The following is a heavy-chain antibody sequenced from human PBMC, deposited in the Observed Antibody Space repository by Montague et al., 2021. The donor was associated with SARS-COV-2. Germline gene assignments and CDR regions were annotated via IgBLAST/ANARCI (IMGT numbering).Heavy chain of an antibody. CDR2: ISYDGSNK. D-gene: IGHD1-26*01. Sequence: SLRLSCAASGFTFSSYAMHWVRQAPGKGLEWVAVISYDGSNKYYADSVKGRFTISRDNSKNTLYLQMNSLRAEDTAVYYCARTNSRSYSGAFDIWGRGTMVTVSS. J-gene: IGHJ3*02. CDR1: GFTFSSYA. CDR3: ARTNSRSYSGAFDI. V-gene: IGHV3-30*04.